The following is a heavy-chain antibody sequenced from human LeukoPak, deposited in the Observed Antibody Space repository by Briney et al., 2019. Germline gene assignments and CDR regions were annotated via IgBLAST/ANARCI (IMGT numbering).Heavy chain of an antibody. CDR3: ASRNSSSWSVTFDY. CDR2: INHSGST. CDR1: GGSFSGYY. D-gene: IGHD6-13*01. J-gene: IGHJ4*02. Sequence: SETLSLTCAVYGGSFSGYYWSWIRQPPVKGLEWIGEINHSGSTNYNPSLKSRVTISVDTSKNQFSLKLSSVTAADTAVYYCASRNSSSWSVTFDYWGQGTLVTVSS. V-gene: IGHV4-34*01.